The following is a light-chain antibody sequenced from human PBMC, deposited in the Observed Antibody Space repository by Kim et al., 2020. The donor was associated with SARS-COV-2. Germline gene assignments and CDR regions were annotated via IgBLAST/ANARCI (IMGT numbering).Light chain of an antibody. CDR3: QPYVTWPCT. J-gene: IGKJ5*01. V-gene: IGKV3-15*01. CDR2: GAS. Sequence: SPGGGAPPPSRAARSSSSTDFAWYQQKPGQAPRLLIYGASTRASGVPARFSGSGSGTEFTLTISSLQSEDFAVYYCQPYVTWPCTFGQGTRLDIK. CDR1: RSSSSTD.